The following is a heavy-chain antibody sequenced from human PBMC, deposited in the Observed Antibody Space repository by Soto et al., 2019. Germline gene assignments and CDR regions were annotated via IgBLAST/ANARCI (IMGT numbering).Heavy chain of an antibody. D-gene: IGHD1-1*01. Sequence: QVQLQESGPGLVKPSQTLSLTCTVSGGSISSGGSYWGWIRQHPGKGLEWLGYIYYSGRTYYNPSLKSRVNISVNTSKNQFSRKLSYVTAADTAVYYCASDKEYNHYYYGMDVWGQGTTVTVSS. V-gene: IGHV4-31*03. J-gene: IGHJ6*02. CDR3: ASDKEYNHYYYGMDV. CDR2: IYYSGRT. CDR1: GGSISSGGSY.